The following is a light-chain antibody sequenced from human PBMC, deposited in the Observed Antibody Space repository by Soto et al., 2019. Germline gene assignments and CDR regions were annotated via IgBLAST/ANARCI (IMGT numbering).Light chain of an antibody. CDR1: RSISCY. J-gene: IGKJ1*01. V-gene: IGKV1-39*01. CDR2: AAS. Sequence: IEMSRAGTARSSSVGERHTITCRSSRSISCYVNWYQQKPGKAPKLMIYAASSLQSGVPSMFSGSGCRRDISLISSLLKPEDPVSCSMQQRYRPPRACGQGTKVDIK. CDR3: QQRYRPPRA.